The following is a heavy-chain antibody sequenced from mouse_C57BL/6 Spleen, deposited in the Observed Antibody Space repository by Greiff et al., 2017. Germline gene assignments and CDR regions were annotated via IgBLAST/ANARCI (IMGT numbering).Heavy chain of an antibody. Sequence: VQLQQPGAELVRPGTSVKLSCKASGYTFTSYWMHWVKQRPGQGLEWIGVIDPSDSYTNYNQKFKGKATLAVDTSSSTAYMQLSSLTSEDSAVYYCARGEIRGGAYWGQGTLVTVSA. CDR2: IDPSDSYT. CDR1: GYTFTSYW. J-gene: IGHJ3*01. CDR3: ARGEIRGGAY. V-gene: IGHV1-59*01. D-gene: IGHD3-1*01.